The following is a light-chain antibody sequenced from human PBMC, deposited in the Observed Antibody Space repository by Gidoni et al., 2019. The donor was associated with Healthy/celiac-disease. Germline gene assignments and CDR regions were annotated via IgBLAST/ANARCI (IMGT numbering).Light chain of an antibody. Sequence: SYELTQPPPVSVSPGQTASITCPGDKLGDKYACWYQQKPGQSPVLVIYQDSKRPSGIPERFSGSNSGNTATLTISGTQAMDEADYYCQAWDSSSDVVFGGGTKLTVL. CDR3: QAWDSSSDVV. V-gene: IGLV3-1*01. J-gene: IGLJ2*01. CDR1: KLGDKY. CDR2: QDS.